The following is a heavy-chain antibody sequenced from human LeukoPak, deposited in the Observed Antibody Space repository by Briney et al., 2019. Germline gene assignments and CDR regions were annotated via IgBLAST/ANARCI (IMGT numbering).Heavy chain of an antibody. CDR2: ISAYNGNT. CDR1: GYTFTSYG. J-gene: IGHJ4*02. CDR3: ARAPTYYYDSSGYGGYYFDY. D-gene: IGHD3-22*01. Sequence: ASVKVSCKASGYTFTSYGISWVRQAPGQGLEWMGWISAYNGNTNYAQKLQGRVTMTTDTSTSTAYMELRSLRSDDTAVYYCARAPTYYYDSSGYGGYYFDYWGQGTLVTVSS. V-gene: IGHV1-18*01.